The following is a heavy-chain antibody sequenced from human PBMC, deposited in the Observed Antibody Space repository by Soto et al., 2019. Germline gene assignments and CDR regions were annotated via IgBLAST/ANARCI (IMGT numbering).Heavy chain of an antibody. CDR3: ARDLGVVFPGKYGMDV. J-gene: IGHJ6*02. D-gene: IGHD3-3*01. CDR1: GYTFTIYG. Sequence: ASVKVSCKASGYTFTIYGINWVRQAPGQGLEWMGWISPDNGNTNYAQKLQGRVTMTTDTSTSTAYMELRSLRSDDTAVYYCARDLGVVFPGKYGMDVWGQGTTVTVSS. CDR2: ISPDNGNT. V-gene: IGHV1-18*01.